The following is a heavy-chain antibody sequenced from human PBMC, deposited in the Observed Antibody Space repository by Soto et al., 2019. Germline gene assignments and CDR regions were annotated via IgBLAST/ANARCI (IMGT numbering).Heavy chain of an antibody. D-gene: IGHD1-26*01. CDR3: ARDKGARGDAFDI. V-gene: IGHV3-74*01. CDR1: GFTFSNYW. J-gene: IGHJ3*02. Sequence: VQLVESGGGLVKPGGSLRLSCAASGFTFSNYWMHWVRQAPGKGLIWVSRISPDGSTTNYADSVKGRFTISRDNAKNTLYLQMDSLRAEDTAVYYCARDKGARGDAFDIWGQGTMVTVSS. CDR2: ISPDGSTT.